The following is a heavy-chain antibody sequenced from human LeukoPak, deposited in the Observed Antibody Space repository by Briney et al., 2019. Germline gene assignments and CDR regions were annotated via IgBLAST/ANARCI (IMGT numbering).Heavy chain of an antibody. CDR2: ISSSSSYI. Sequence: GGSLRLSCAASGFTFSSYSMNWVRQAPGKGLEWVSSISSSSSYIYYAGSVKGRFAISRDNAKNSLYLQMNSLRAEDTAVYYCARGSWANYWGQGTLVTVSS. V-gene: IGHV3-21*01. CDR1: GFTFSSYS. J-gene: IGHJ4*02. CDR3: ARGSWANY.